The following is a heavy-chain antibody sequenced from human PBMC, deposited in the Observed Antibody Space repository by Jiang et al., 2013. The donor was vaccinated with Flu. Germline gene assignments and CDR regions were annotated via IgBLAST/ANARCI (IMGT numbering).Heavy chain of an antibody. CDR2: DDK. CDR3: AHRPAGYCSGGSCGRSFDP. Sequence: DDKRYSPSLKSRLTITKDTSKNQVVLTMTNMDPVDTATYYCAHRPAGYCSGGSCGRSFDPWGQGTLVTVSS. J-gene: IGHJ5*02. V-gene: IGHV2-5*01. D-gene: IGHD2-15*01.